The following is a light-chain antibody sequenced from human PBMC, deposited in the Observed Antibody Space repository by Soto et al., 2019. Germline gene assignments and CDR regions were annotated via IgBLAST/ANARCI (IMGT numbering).Light chain of an antibody. V-gene: IGKV3-20*01. J-gene: IGKJ4*01. Sequence: EIGLTQSPGTLSLSPGERATLSCRASQSVSRTYLAWYQQKPGQAPRLLIYDASSRATGIPDRFSGSGSGTDFTLTISRLEPEDFAVYYCKHYGSSPPLTFGGGTKVEIK. CDR1: QSVSRTY. CDR2: DAS. CDR3: KHYGSSPPLT.